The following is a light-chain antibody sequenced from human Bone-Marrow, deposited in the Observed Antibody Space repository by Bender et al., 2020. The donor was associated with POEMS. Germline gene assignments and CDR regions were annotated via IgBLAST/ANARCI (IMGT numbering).Light chain of an antibody. V-gene: IGLV1-44*01. CDR3: ATWHDTLSSRYWV. J-gene: IGLJ3*02. CDR2: DD. Sequence: QSVLTQPPSASGTPGQRVTISCSGSSSNIGHNPVNWYLQLPGAAPRLLIYDDQRPSGVPDRFSASKSGTSASLAISGLQSEDEADYYCATWHDTLSSRYWVFGAGTQLTVL. CDR1: SSNIGHNP.